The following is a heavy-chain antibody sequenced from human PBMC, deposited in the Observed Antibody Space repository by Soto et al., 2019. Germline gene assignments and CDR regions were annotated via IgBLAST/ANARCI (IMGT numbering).Heavy chain of an antibody. CDR1: GSTFPSYA. V-gene: IGHV1-3*01. CDR3: ARGPLRNWFDP. J-gene: IGHJ5*02. Sequence: GASVQVSCEASGSTFPSYAMHLVRQAPGQRLEWMGWINAGNGNTKYSQKFQGRVTITKNTSASTAYMELSSLRSEDTAVYYCARGPLRNWFDPWGQGTLVTVSS. CDR2: INAGNGNT. D-gene: IGHD5-12*01.